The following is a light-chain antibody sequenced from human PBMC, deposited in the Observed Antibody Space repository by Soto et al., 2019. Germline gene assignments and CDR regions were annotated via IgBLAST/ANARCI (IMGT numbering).Light chain of an antibody. V-gene: IGKV1-13*02. CDR1: QGISSA. CDR2: DAS. Sequence: AIQLTQSPSSLSASVGDRVTITCRASQGISSALAWYQQKAGKAPKLLIYDASSLECGVPSRFSGSGSGTDFTLTISSLQPEDFATYYCQQFNSYPLLTFGGGTKVEIK. CDR3: QQFNSYPLLT. J-gene: IGKJ4*01.